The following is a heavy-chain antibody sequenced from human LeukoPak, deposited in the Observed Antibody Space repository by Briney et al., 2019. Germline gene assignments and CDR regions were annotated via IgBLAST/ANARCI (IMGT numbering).Heavy chain of an antibody. J-gene: IGHJ6*02. CDR1: GGSISSGGYY. D-gene: IGHD3-22*01. CDR3: ARDNPNYYDSSGFVGENSMDV. V-gene: IGHV4-31*03. Sequence: SQTLSLTCTVSGGSISSGGYYWSWIRQHPGKGLEWIGYIYYSGSTYYNPSLKSRVTISVDTSKNQFSLKLSSVTAADTAVYYCARDNPNYYDSSGFVGENSMDVWGQGTTVTVSS. CDR2: IYYSGST.